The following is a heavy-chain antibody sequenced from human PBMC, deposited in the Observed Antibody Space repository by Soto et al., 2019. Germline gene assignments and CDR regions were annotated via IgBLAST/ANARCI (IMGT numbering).Heavy chain of an antibody. D-gene: IGHD3-22*01. V-gene: IGHV4-30-2*01. CDR3: ARGRDSSGYYKTNWFEP. J-gene: IGHJ5*02. Sequence: PSETLSLTCAVSGGSISSGGYSWSWIRQPPGKGLEWIGYIYHSGSTYYNPSLKSRVTISVDRSKNQFSLKLSSVTAADTAVYYCARGRDSSGYYKTNWFEPWGQGTLVTVSS. CDR1: GGSISSGGYS. CDR2: IYHSGST.